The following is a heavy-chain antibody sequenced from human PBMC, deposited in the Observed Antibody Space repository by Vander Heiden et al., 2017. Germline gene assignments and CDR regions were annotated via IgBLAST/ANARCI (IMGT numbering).Heavy chain of an antibody. Sequence: EVQMLESGGGLVQPGGSLRLSCADSGFTFSSYDMSWVRQAPGKGLEWVSAISGSGGSTYYADSVKGRFTISRDNSKNTLYLQMNSLRAEDTAVYYCAKILRGYCSGGSCYYFDYWGQGTLVTVSS. CDR3: AKILRGYCSGGSCYYFDY. D-gene: IGHD2-15*01. CDR2: ISGSGGST. V-gene: IGHV3-23*01. CDR1: GFTFSSYD. J-gene: IGHJ4*02.